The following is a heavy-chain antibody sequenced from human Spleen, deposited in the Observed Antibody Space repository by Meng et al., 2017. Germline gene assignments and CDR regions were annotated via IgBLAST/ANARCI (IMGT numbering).Heavy chain of an antibody. V-gene: IGHV1-18*04. Sequence: ASVKVSCKPSGYNFPDYWLHWVRQAPGQGLEWMGWINCYNGNTDYAQKLQGRVTMTTDTSTRTVYMELRSLRSDDTAVYYCARDSGYCGGTSCQIDFWGQGTLVTVSS. CDR2: INCYNGNT. CDR3: ARDSGYCGGTSCQIDF. CDR1: GYNFPDYW. D-gene: IGHD2-2*01. J-gene: IGHJ4*02.